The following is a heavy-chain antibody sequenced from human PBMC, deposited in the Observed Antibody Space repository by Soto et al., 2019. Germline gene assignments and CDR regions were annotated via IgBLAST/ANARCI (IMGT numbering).Heavy chain of an antibody. D-gene: IGHD1-7*01. V-gene: IGHV6-1*01. CDR1: GDSVSSNSAA. Sequence: SQILSLTCAISGDSVSSNSAAWNWIRQSPSRGLEWLGRTYYRSRWYNDYAVSVRSRITVNSDTSKNQFSLQLTSVTPEDTAVYYCAGTTSHYWYYMDVWGKGTTVTVSS. CDR2: TYYRSRWYN. CDR3: AGTTSHYWYYMDV. J-gene: IGHJ6*03.